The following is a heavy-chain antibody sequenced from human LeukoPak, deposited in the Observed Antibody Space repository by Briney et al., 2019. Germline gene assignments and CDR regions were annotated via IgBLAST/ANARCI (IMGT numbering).Heavy chain of an antibody. CDR1: GGSFSGYY. J-gene: IGHJ4*02. CDR2: INHSGST. Sequence: PSETLSLTCAVYGGSFSGYYWSWIRQPPGKGLEWIGEINHSGSTNYNPSLKSRVTISVDTSKNQFSLKPSSVTAADTAVYYCARLPGIAVADWGQGTLVTVSS. CDR3: ARLPGIAVAD. V-gene: IGHV4-34*01. D-gene: IGHD6-19*01.